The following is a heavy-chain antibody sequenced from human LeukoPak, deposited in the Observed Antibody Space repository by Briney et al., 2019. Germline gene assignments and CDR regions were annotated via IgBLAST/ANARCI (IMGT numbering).Heavy chain of an antibody. V-gene: IGHV4-39*01. CDR1: GDSISTSTHY. D-gene: IGHD6-19*01. Sequence: PSETLSLTCTVSGDSISTSTHYWGWIRQPPGKGLEWIGSFYYSGSTYYNPSLKNRVTISVDTSKNQFSLKLSSVTAADTALYYCVRHVYNIGWIYYFDDWGQGTLVTVSS. J-gene: IGHJ4*02. CDR3: VRHVYNIGWIYYFDD. CDR2: FYYSGST.